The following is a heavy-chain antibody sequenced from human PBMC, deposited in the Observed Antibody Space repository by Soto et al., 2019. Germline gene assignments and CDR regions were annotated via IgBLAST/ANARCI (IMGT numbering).Heavy chain of an antibody. V-gene: IGHV1-69*13. J-gene: IGHJ4*02. CDR3: ARESRLYIAVAGGFDY. CDR2: IIPIFGTA. CDR1: GGTFSSYA. Sequence: SVKVSCKASGGTFSSYAISWVRQAPGQGLEWKGGIIPIFGTANYAQKFQGRVTITADESTSTAYMELSSLRSEDTAVYYCARESRLYIAVAGGFDYWGQGTLVTVSS. D-gene: IGHD6-19*01.